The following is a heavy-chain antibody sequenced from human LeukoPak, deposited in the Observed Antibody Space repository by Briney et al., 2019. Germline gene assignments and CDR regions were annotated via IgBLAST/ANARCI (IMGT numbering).Heavy chain of an antibody. Sequence: ASVKVSCKASGYTFTSYDINWVRQATGQGLEWMGWMNPNSGNTGYAQKFQGRVTMTRNTSISTAYMELSSLRSEDTAVYYCATFQAGFYYDSSGYYTVVDYWGQGTLVTVSS. CDR3: ATFQAGFYYDSSGYYTVVDY. V-gene: IGHV1-8*01. CDR2: MNPNSGNT. J-gene: IGHJ4*02. D-gene: IGHD3-22*01. CDR1: GYTFTSYD.